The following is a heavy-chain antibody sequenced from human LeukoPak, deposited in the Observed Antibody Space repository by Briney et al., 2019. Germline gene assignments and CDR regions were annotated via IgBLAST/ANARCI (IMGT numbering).Heavy chain of an antibody. D-gene: IGHD3-10*01. CDR2: IYSSGST. J-gene: IGHJ6*04. V-gene: IGHV4-4*07. CDR3: WRERGGVVVGMVRDNQYLYNGMEV. Sequence: PSETLSLLRTLSGGSMCSYHWRCMPQPAGKGQEWIGRIYSSGSTNYNPSLQSRITISVDKSKNQFLLKLSSVAAADPAVYYCWRERGGVVVGMVRDNQYLYNGMEVGGEGTTVPVFS. CDR1: GGSMCSYH.